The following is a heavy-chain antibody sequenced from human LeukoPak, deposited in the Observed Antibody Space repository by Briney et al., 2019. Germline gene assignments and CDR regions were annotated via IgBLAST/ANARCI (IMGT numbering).Heavy chain of an antibody. CDR2: IYYSGNT. Sequence: SETLSLTCTVSGGSISSTKYFWGWIRQTPGKGLEWIGSIYYSGNTYYNPSLKSRVTISVDTSKNQFSLKVNSVTAADTAVYYCANSGSRHNWFDPWGQGTLVIVSS. CDR1: GGSISSTKYF. J-gene: IGHJ5*02. V-gene: IGHV4-39*07. CDR3: ANSGSRHNWFDP. D-gene: IGHD1-26*01.